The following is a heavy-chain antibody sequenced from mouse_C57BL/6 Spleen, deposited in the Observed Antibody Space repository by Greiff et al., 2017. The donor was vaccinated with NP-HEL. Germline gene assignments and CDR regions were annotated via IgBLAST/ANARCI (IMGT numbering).Heavy chain of an antibody. J-gene: IGHJ2*01. V-gene: IGHV14-4*01. Sequence: EVQLQQSGAELVRPGASVKLSCTASGFNIKDDYMHWVKQRPEQGLEWIGWIDPENGDTEYASKFQGKATITADTSSNTAYLQLSSLTSEDTAVYDCTFSRKPWYFDYWGQGTTLTVSS. CDR1: GFNIKDDY. CDR3: TFSRKPWYFDY. CDR2: IDPENGDT.